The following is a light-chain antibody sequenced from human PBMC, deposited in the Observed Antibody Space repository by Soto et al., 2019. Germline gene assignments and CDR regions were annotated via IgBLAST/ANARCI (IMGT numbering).Light chain of an antibody. J-gene: IGLJ1*01. Sequence: QSVLTQPPSASGSPGQSGTISCTGTSSDVGGYNYVSWYQQHPGQAPKLMIYEVYKRPSGVPDRFSGSKSGNTASLTVSGLQAEDEADYYCNSYAGSNIVFGTGTKVTVL. CDR2: EVY. V-gene: IGLV2-8*01. CDR3: NSYAGSNIV. CDR1: SSDVGGYNY.